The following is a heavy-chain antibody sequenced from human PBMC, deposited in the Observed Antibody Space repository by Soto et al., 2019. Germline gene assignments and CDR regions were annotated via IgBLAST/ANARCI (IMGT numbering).Heavy chain of an antibody. V-gene: IGHV3-23*01. CDR1: GLTFSSYA. J-gene: IGHJ4*02. CDR2: ISGSGDNT. D-gene: IGHD7-27*01. CDR3: ATGRGNWGRFDY. Sequence: EVQLLESGGGLVQPGGFLRLSCAASGLTFSSYAISWVRQAPGKGLEWVSTISGSGDNTYYADSVKGRFTISRDNSKNTLYLQVNSLRAEDTAVYYCATGRGNWGRFDYWGQGTLVTVSS.